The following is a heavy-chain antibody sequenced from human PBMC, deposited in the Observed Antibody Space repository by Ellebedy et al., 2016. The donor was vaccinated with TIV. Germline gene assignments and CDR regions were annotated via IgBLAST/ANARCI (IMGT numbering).Heavy chain of an antibody. V-gene: IGHV1-2*02. D-gene: IGHD5-12*01. Sequence: ASVKVSXKASGYTFTGYYIHWVRQAPGQGLEWLGWINVNSGGTNYAQKFQGRVTMTRDTSISTAYMELSRLRFDDTAVYYCARYRGGFDYWGQGTLVTVSS. J-gene: IGHJ4*02. CDR3: ARYRGGFDY. CDR2: INVNSGGT. CDR1: GYTFTGYY.